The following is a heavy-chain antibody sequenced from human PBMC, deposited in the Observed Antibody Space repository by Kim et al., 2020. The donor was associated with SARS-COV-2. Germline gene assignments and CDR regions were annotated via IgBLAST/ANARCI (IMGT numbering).Heavy chain of an antibody. V-gene: IGHV3-7*01. CDR3: ARAGYSSASDY. J-gene: IGHJ4*02. Sequence: GGSLRLSCAASGFTFSNYWMTWVRQAPGKGLEWVANIKKDGSEKYYADSLKGRFTVSRDNAKNSLYLEMDSLRADDTAVYYCARAGYSSASDYWGQGTLV. CDR2: IKKDGSEK. D-gene: IGHD6-19*01. CDR1: GFTFSNYW.